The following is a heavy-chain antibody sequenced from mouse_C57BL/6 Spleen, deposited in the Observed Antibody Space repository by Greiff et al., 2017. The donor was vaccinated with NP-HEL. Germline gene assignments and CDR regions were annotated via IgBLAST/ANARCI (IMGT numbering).Heavy chain of an antibody. D-gene: IGHD1-2*01. V-gene: IGHV1-26*01. CDR3: ARSFTTALMDY. J-gene: IGHJ4*01. Sequence: EVQLQQSGPELVKPGASVKISCKASGYTFTDYYMNWVKQSHGKSLEWIGDINPNNGGTSYNQKFKGKATLTVDKSSSTAYMELRSLTSEDSAVYYCARSFTTALMDYWGQGTSVTVSS. CDR2: INPNNGGT. CDR1: GYTFTDYY.